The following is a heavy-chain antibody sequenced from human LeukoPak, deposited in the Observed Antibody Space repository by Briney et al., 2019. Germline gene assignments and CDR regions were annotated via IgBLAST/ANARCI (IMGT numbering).Heavy chain of an antibody. CDR3: ARGPPPRITMVRGSSWFDP. J-gene: IGHJ5*02. CDR2: IKNSGST. Sequence: PSETLSLTWAVYGGSFSGYYWSWIRQPPGKGLEWIGEIKNSGSTNHNRTLTSRVSISVDTSKNQFSLKLSSVTTAETAVYYCARGPPPRITMVRGSSWFDPWGQGTLVTVSS. D-gene: IGHD3-10*01. CDR1: GGSFSGYY. V-gene: IGHV4-34*01.